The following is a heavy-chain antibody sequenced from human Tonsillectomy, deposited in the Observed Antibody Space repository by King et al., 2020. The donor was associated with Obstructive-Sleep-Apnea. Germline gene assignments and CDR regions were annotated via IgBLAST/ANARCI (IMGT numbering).Heavy chain of an antibody. V-gene: IGHV4-59*01. CDR3: ARDGGGYCSGGSCYYYYGMDV. J-gene: IGHJ6*02. D-gene: IGHD2-15*01. CDR1: GGSISSYY. CDR2: IYYSGST. Sequence: QLQESGPGLMKPSETLSLTCTVSGGSISSYYWSWIRPPPGKGLEWIGYIYYSGSTNYNPSLKSRVTISVDTSKNQFSLKLSSVTAADTAVYYCARDGGGYCSGGSCYYYYGMDVWGQGTTVTVSS.